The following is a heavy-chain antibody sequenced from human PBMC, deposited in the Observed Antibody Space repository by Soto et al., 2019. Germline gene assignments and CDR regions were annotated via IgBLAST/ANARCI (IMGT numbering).Heavy chain of an antibody. CDR2: ISWNSDNI. Sequence: PGGSLRLSCAASGFTFEDYGMHWVRQAPGKGLEWVSGISWNSDNIGYGDSVKGRFTVSRDNAKNSLYLQMNSLRVEDTALYYCAKDSLSTIFGWYDPWGQGTLVTVSS. CDR1: GFTFEDYG. J-gene: IGHJ5*02. D-gene: IGHD3-3*01. CDR3: AKDSLSTIFGWYDP. V-gene: IGHV3-9*01.